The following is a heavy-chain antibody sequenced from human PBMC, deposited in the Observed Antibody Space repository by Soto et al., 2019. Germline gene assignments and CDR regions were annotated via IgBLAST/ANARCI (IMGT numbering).Heavy chain of an antibody. D-gene: IGHD3-3*01. CDR1: GGTISGYY. V-gene: IGHV4-4*07. CDR3: ARGQRFSDWFNP. J-gene: IGHJ5*02. CDR2: IYSSGNT. Sequence: SETLSLTCSVSGGTISGYYWTWIRQPAGKGLEWIGRIYSSGNTKYNPSLQSRVTMSLDTSNNQFSLRLTSVTAADTAVYYCARGQRFSDWFNPWGQGTLVTVSS.